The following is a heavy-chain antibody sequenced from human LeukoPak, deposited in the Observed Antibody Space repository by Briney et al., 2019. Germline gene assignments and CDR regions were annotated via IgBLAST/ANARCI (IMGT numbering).Heavy chain of an antibody. CDR2: ISHDGGKK. Sequence: GGSLRLSCAVSAFTFSTYAMHWVRQAPDKGLEGVAVISHDGGKKDYADSVKGRFTIARDNSKNTLYLQTNSPRTEDTAVYYCASRKDTPHLPDYWGQGTLVSVCS. CDR1: AFTFSTYA. D-gene: IGHD5-18*01. CDR3: ASRKDTPHLPDY. J-gene: IGHJ4*02. V-gene: IGHV3-30-3*01.